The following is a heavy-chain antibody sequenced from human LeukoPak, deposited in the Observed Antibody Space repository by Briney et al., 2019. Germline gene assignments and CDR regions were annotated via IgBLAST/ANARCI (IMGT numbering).Heavy chain of an antibody. CDR3: ARDPGSTYYYYGMDV. J-gene: IGHJ6*02. CDR2: IYYSGST. CDR1: GGSISSGGYY. D-gene: IGHD2-2*01. Sequence: PSETLSLTCTVSGGSISSGGYYWSWIRQHPGKGLEWIGYIYYSGSTYYNPSLKSRVTISVDTSKNQFSLKLSSVTAADTAVYYCARDPGSTYYYYGMDVWAKGPRSPSP. V-gene: IGHV4-31*03.